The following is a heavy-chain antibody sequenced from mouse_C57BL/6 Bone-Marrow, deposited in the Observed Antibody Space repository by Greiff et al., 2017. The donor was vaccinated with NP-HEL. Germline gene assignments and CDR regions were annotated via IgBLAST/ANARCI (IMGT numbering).Heavy chain of an antibody. CDR2: INPSSGYT. CDR1: GYTFTSYT. CDR3: ARYDYLWYFDV. J-gene: IGHJ1*03. Sequence: VKLMESGAELARPGASVKMSCKASGYTFTSYTMHWVKQRPGPGLEWIGYINPSSGYTKYNQKFKDKATLTADKSSSTAYMQLSSLTSEDSAVYYCARYDYLWYFDVWGTGTTVTVSS. V-gene: IGHV1-4*01. D-gene: IGHD2-4*01.